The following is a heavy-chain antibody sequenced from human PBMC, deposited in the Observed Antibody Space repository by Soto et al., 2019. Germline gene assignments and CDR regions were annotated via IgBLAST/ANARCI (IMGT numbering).Heavy chain of an antibody. D-gene: IGHD2-2*01. V-gene: IGHV1-69*12. CDR1: GGTFSTYT. CDR3: ARRYCISTSCHYYGMDV. CDR2: IIPMFGTA. Sequence: QVQLVQSGAEVKKPGSSVKVSCKASGGTFSTYTINWVRQAPGQGLEWMGGIIPMFGTANYAQKFQGRVTFTAXESTSTAYMELSSLRSEDTAVYYCARRYCISTSCHYYGMDVWGQGTTVTVSS. J-gene: IGHJ6*02.